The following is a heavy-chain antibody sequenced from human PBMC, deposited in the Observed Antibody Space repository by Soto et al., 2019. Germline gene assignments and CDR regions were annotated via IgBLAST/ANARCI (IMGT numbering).Heavy chain of an antibody. D-gene: IGHD6-6*01. CDR1: GFAFSNYA. CDR2: ISTSIDAT. Sequence: VGSLRLSCAASGFAFSNYAMHWVRQAPGKGLEWVSSISTSIDATYYADSVKGRFTISRDDSKNTLYLQMNSLRAEDSAVYYCAKDRSVAARNFDYWGQGTQVTVSS. J-gene: IGHJ4*02. V-gene: IGHV3-23*01. CDR3: AKDRSVAARNFDY.